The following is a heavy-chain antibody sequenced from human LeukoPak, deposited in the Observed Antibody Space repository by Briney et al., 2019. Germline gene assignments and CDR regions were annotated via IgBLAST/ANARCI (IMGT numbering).Heavy chain of an antibody. V-gene: IGHV1-69*04. CDR3: ARGWGGKYGSGSHYYYYMDV. CDR1: GGTFSSYA. D-gene: IGHD3-10*01. J-gene: IGHJ6*03. Sequence: GASVKVSCKASGGTFSSYAISWVRQAPGQGLEWMGRIIPILGIANYAQKFQGRVTITADKSTSTAYMELSSLRSEDTAVYYCARGWGGKYGSGSHYYYYMDVWGKGTTVTVSS. CDR2: IIPILGIA.